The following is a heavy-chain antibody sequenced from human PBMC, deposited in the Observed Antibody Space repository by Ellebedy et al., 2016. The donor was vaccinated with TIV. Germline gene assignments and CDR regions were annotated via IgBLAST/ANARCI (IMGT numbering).Heavy chain of an antibody. CDR3: AADRSISWYFY. V-gene: IGHV4-39*07. CDR2: IYSNWNN. CDR1: GDSISSRNLY. Sequence: MPSETLSLTCTVSGDSISSRNLYWGWIRQAPGKGLQWIGSIYSNWNNYYNPSLDSRVTMSIDTSKNQFSLKLTSVTAADTAVYYCAADRSISWYFYWGQGTLVTVSS. J-gene: IGHJ4*02. D-gene: IGHD2-2*01.